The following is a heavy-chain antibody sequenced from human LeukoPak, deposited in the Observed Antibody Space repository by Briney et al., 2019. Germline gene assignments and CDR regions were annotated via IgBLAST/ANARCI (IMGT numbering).Heavy chain of an antibody. D-gene: IGHD3-9*01. CDR1: GGSISSHY. Sequence: SETLSLTCTVSGGSISSHYWSWIRQPPGKGLEWIGYIYYSGSTNYNPSLKSRVTISVDTSKNQFSLKLSSVTAADTAVYYCAREGGRGGVLRYFDWLTETHYYYYYMDVWGKGTTVTVSS. CDR2: IYYSGST. CDR3: AREGGRGGVLRYFDWLTETHYYYYYMDV. J-gene: IGHJ6*03. V-gene: IGHV4-59*11.